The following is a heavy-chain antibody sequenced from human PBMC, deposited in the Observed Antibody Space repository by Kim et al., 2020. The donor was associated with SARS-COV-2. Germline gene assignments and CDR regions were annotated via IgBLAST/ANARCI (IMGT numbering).Heavy chain of an antibody. J-gene: IGHJ6*02. D-gene: IGHD5-12*01. CDR1: GFTVSSNY. CDR3: ARGRVVATFYGMDV. V-gene: IGHV3-53*01. Sequence: GGSLRLSCAASGFTVSSNYMSWVRQAPGKGLEWVSVIYSGGSTYYADSVKGRFTISRDNSKNTLYLQMNSLRAEDTAVYYCARGRVVATFYGMDVWGQGTTVTVSS. CDR2: IYSGGST.